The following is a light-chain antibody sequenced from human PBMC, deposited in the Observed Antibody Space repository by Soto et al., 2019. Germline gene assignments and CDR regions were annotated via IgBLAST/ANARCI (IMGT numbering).Light chain of an antibody. V-gene: IGKV1-39*01. J-gene: IGKJ1*01. CDR3: QQTYSTPSTWT. CDR1: QTISSY. CDR2: AAS. Sequence: DIQMTQSPSSLSASVGDRVTITCRASQTISSYLNWYQQTPGRAPKLLIYAASSLQGGVPSRFSGSRSGTDFTLTISSLQPEDFATFYCQQTYSTPSTWTFGQGTKVEIK.